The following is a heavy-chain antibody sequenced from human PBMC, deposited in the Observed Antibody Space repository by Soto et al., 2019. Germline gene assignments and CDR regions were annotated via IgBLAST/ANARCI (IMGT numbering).Heavy chain of an antibody. CDR1: GYTFTSYG. J-gene: IGHJ6*02. CDR3: ARDPNDSSAYYHHYYYGMDV. Sequence: QIQLMQSGAEVKKPGASVKVSCKASGYTFTSYGIHWVRQAPGQRLEWTGWINAGNGNTKYSEKFHGRVTITRDTSASTAYLELSSLRSEDTAVYYCARDPNDSSAYYHHYYYGMDVWGHGTTVTVSS. V-gene: IGHV1-3*01. D-gene: IGHD3-22*01. CDR2: INAGNGNT.